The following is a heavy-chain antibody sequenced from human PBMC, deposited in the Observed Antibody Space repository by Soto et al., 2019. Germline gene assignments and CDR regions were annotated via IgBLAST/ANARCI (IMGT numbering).Heavy chain of an antibody. CDR3: ARDLTIFGVVHYYYYYGMDV. CDR1: GASVSSNSAA. J-gene: IGHJ6*02. D-gene: IGHD3-3*01. Sequence: LSLTCVISGASVSSNSAAWNWIRQSPSRGLEWLGRTYYRSKWYNDYAVSVKSRITINPDTSKNQFSLQLNSVTPEDTAVYYCARDLTIFGVVHYYYYYGMDVWGQGTTVTVSS. V-gene: IGHV6-1*01. CDR2: TYYRSKWYN.